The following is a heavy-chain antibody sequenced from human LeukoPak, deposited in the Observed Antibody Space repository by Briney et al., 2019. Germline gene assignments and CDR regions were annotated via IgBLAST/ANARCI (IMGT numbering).Heavy chain of an antibody. V-gene: IGHV3-73*01. CDR2: IRSKANNYAT. Sequence: GGSLRLSCAASGFTFSGFDMHWVRQASGQGLEWVGRIRSKANNYATAYAASVKGRFTISRDDSKNTAYLQMNSLKTEDTAVYYCTRLDTVTIDRFDYWGQGTLVTVSS. CDR1: GFTFSGFD. D-gene: IGHD4-17*01. CDR3: TRLDTVTIDRFDY. J-gene: IGHJ4*02.